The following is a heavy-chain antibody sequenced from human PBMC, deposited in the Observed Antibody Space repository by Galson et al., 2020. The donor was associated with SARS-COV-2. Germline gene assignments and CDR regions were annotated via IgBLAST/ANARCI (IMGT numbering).Heavy chain of an antibody. V-gene: IGHV4-61*02. J-gene: IGHJ4*02. CDR1: AGSINSGSYS. CDR3: EGRNGSSADY. Sequence: SETLSLTCTVYAGSINSGSYSWSWIRQHAGKGLEWIGRIYTSGSTNYNPSLKSPVTISVDTSKNQFSLKLTSVTAADTAVYYCEGRNGSSADYWGQGTLVTVSS. D-gene: IGHD3-22*01. CDR2: IYTSGST.